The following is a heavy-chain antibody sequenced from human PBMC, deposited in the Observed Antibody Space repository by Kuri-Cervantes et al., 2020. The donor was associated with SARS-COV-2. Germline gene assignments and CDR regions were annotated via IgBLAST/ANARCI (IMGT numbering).Heavy chain of an antibody. V-gene: IGHV3-15*01. D-gene: IGHD6-13*01. J-gene: IGHJ4*02. CDR3: TTFYSSSWYRAEESFDY. CDR2: IKSKTDGGTT. Sequence: GESLKISCAASGFTFSNAWMSWVRQAPGKGLEWAGRIKSKTDGGTTDYAAPVKGRFTISRDDSKNTLYLQMNSLKTEDTAVYYCTTFYSSSWYRAEESFDYWGQGTLVTVSS. CDR1: GFTFSNAW.